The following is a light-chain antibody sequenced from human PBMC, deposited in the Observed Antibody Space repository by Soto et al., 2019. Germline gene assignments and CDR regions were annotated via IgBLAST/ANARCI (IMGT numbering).Light chain of an antibody. V-gene: IGLV2-14*03. J-gene: IGLJ1*01. CDR2: DVS. CDR1: SIDVGGYNY. CDR3: SSYTSSSTQV. Sequence: QSALTQPASVSGSPGQSITISCTGTSIDVGGYNYVSWYQQHPVKAPKLMIYDVSDRPSGVSNRFSGSQSGNTASLTISGLQAEDEADYYCSSYTSSSTQVFGSGTKVTVL.